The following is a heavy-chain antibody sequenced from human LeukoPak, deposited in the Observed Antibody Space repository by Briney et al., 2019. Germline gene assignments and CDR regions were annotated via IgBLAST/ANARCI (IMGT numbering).Heavy chain of an antibody. V-gene: IGHV4-39*01. CDR2: IYYSGST. CDR3: ARGGSVLRFLEWLGTYYYYGMDV. J-gene: IGHJ6*02. D-gene: IGHD3-3*01. Sequence: PSETLSLTCTVSGGSISSGSYYWGWIRQPPGKGLEWIGSIYYSGSTDYNPSLKSRVTISVDTSKNQFSLKVNSVTAADTAVYYCARGGSVLRFLEWLGTYYYYGMDVWGQGTTVTVSS. CDR1: GGSISSGSYY.